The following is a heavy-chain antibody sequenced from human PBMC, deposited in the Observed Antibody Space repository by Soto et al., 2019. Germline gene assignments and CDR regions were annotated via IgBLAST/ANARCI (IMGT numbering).Heavy chain of an antibody. V-gene: IGHV3-21*01. D-gene: IGHD3-22*01. CDR1: EFACRADR. Sequence: WGSLRLSVAAAEFACRADRRNCVRQAPGKGLEWVSSISSSSSYIYYADSVKGRFTISRDNAKNSLYLQMNSLRAEDTAVYYCARYDSSGYYWPYYYYGMDVWGQGTTVTVSS. CDR2: ISSSSSYI. J-gene: IGHJ6*02. CDR3: ARYDSSGYYWPYYYYGMDV.